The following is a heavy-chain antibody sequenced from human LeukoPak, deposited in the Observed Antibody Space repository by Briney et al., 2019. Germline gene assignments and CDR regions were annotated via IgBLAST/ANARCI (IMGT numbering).Heavy chain of an antibody. CDR2: IKGDGSST. CDR3: ARAPRGNWNYDY. CDR1: GLTFSSYW. Sequence: EGSLRLSCAGSGLTFSSYWMHRVRQAPGKGLVWVSRIKGDGSSTSYADSVKGRFTISRDNTKNTLYLQMNSLRAEDTAVYYCARAPRGNWNYDYWGQGTLVTVSS. V-gene: IGHV3-74*01. J-gene: IGHJ4*02. D-gene: IGHD1-7*01.